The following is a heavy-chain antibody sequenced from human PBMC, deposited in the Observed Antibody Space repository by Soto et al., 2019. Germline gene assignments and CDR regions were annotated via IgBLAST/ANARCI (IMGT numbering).Heavy chain of an antibody. CDR1: GYTFTSYY. D-gene: IGHD6-13*01. J-gene: IGHJ4*02. CDR3: ARVSSWSCFDY. Sequence: QVQLVQSGAEVKKPGASVKVSCKASGYTFTSYYMHWVRQAPGQGFEWMGIINPSGGSTSYAQKSQGRDTMTRDTSTSTVYMDLSSLRSEDTDVYYCARVSSWSCFDYWGQGTLVTVSS. V-gene: IGHV1-46*03. CDR2: INPSGGST.